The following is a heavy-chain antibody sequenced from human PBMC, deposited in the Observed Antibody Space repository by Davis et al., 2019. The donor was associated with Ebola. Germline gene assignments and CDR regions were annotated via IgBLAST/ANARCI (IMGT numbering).Heavy chain of an antibody. CDR3: ARLKVGAKYGMDV. CDR2: IYPGDSDT. V-gene: IGHV5-51*01. J-gene: IGHJ6*02. D-gene: IGHD1-26*01. Sequence: GESLKISCKGSGYSFTSYWIGWVRQMPGKGLEWMGIIYPGDSDTRYSQSFQVQVTISADRSISTAYLQWSSLKASDTAMYYCARLKVGAKYGMDVWGQGTTVTVSS. CDR1: GYSFTSYW.